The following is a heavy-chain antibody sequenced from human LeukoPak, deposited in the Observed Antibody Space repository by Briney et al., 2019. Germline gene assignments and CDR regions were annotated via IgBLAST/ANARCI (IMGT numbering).Heavy chain of an antibody. J-gene: IGHJ4*02. CDR2: IYYSGSA. V-gene: IGHV4-39*01. Sequence: SETLSLTCTVSGGSISSSSYYWGWIRQPPGKGLEWIGSIYYSGSAYYNPSLKSRVTISVDTSKNQFSLKVNSVTAADTGLYYCARPDGSGWYYFDYWGQGTLVTVSS. D-gene: IGHD6-19*01. CDR3: ARPDGSGWYYFDY. CDR1: GGSISSSSYY.